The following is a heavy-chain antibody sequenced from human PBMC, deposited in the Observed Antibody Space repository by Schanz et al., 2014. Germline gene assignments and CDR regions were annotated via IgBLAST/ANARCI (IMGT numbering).Heavy chain of an antibody. V-gene: IGHV4-38-2*02. CDR2: MHHTGNT. Sequence: QVQLQESRPRLVKPSETLSLTCNVSGYSISSGYYWGWIRQPPGKGLEWIASMHHTGNTYYNPPHQSRVPIAVDTPKNQLSLKLSSGTAADTAVYYCASPRYYFRTGSYPYFDYWGQGTLVLVSS. D-gene: IGHD3-10*01. CDR1: GYSISSGYY. CDR3: ASPRYYFRTGSYPYFDY. J-gene: IGHJ4*02.